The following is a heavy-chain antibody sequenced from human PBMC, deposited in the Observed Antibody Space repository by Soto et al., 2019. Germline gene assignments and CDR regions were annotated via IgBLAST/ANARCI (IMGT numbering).Heavy chain of an antibody. J-gene: IGHJ4*02. D-gene: IGHD5-18*01. CDR3: VHRVRGYSYGYSFDY. Sequence: QITLKESGPTVVKPTQTLTLTCTFSGFSLSTSGVGVGWIRQPPGKALEWIALIFWNDDKRYSPSLKSRLTITKDTSKNQMVLTMTNMDPVDTATYYCVHRVRGYSYGYSFDYWGQGALVTVSS. V-gene: IGHV2-5*01. CDR2: IFWNDDK. CDR1: GFSLSTSGVG.